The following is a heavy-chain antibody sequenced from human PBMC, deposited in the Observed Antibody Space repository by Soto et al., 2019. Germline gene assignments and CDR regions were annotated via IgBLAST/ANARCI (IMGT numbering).Heavy chain of an antibody. CDR2: IGGSGDTM. D-gene: IGHD6-13*01. V-gene: IGHV3-48*01. J-gene: IGHJ3*02. CDR3: ARDGGSWYSDDAFDI. CDR1: GFMFSSYN. Sequence: GGSLRLSCAASGFMFSSYNMNWVRQAPGKGLEWVSYIGGSGDTMYYADSVRGRFTVSRDNAKNSLYLQMNSLRAEDTAVYYCARDGGSWYSDDAFDIWGQGTMVTVSS.